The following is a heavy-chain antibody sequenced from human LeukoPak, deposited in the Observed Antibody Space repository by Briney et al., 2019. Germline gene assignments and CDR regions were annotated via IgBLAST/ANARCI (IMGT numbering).Heavy chain of an antibody. J-gene: IGHJ4*02. CDR2: INHSGST. V-gene: IGHV4-34*01. CDR3: ATLRSHFWSCRVFDY. D-gene: IGHD3-3*02. CDR1: GGSFSGYY. Sequence: SETLSLTCAVYGGSFSGYYWSWIRQPPGKGLEWIGEINHSGSTNYNPSLKSRVTISVDTSKNQFSLKLSSVTAADTAVYYCATLRSHFWSCRVFDYWGQGTLVTVSS.